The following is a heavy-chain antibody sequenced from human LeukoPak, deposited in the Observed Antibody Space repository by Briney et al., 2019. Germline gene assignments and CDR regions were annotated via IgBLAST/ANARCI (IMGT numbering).Heavy chain of an antibody. Sequence: GGSLRLSCAASGFTFSSYAMSWVRQAPGKGLEWVSAISGSGGSTYYADSVKGRFTISRDNSKNTLYLQMNSLRAEDTAVYYCAKALRLIAMAPAWDFDYWGQGTLVTVSS. V-gene: IGHV3-23*01. CDR3: AKALRLIAMAPAWDFDY. J-gene: IGHJ4*02. CDR2: ISGSGGST. CDR1: GFTFSSYA. D-gene: IGHD6-19*01.